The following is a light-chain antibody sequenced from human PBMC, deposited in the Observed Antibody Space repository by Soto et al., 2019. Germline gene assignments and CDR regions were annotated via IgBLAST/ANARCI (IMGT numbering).Light chain of an antibody. CDR1: SSTIGARFD. J-gene: IGLJ2*01. Sequence: QSVLTQPPSVSGAPGQRVTISCTGSSSTIGARFDVHWYQQLPGTAPKLLIYRNNNRPPGVPDRFSGSKSGTSASLAITGLQAEDEADYYCQSYDTSLSGVVFGGGTQLTVL. CDR2: RNN. V-gene: IGLV1-40*01. CDR3: QSYDTSLSGVV.